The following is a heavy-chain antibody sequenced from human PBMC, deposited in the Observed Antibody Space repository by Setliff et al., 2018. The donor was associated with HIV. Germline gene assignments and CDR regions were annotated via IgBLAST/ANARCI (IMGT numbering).Heavy chain of an antibody. J-gene: IGHJ4*02. CDR3: VSQPESRWQSEY. D-gene: IGHD3-10*01. Sequence: PSETLSPTCAVSGYSISRGYFWVWVRQPPGKGLEWIGSVSHSGNTDYNISLKSRVTISIDNSNNHFSLKLRSVTAADTAVYYCVSQPESRWQSEYWGQGTLVTSPQ. CDR2: VSHSGNT. V-gene: IGHV4-38-2*01. CDR1: GYSISRGYF.